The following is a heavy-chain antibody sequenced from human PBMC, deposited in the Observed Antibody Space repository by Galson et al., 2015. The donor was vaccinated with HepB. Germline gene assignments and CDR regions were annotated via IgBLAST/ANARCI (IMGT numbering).Heavy chain of an antibody. D-gene: IGHD3-9*01. CDR3: AGVGSYYDILTGYYVGNYYYYYGMDV. J-gene: IGHJ6*02. CDR2: ISAYNGNT. CDR1: GYTFASYG. V-gene: IGHV1-18*04. Sequence: SVKVSCKASGYTFASYGISWVRQAPGQGLEWMGWISAYNGNTNYAQKLQGRVTMTTDTSTSTAYMELRSLRSDDTAVYYCAGVGSYYDILTGYYVGNYYYYYGMDVWGQGTTVTVSS.